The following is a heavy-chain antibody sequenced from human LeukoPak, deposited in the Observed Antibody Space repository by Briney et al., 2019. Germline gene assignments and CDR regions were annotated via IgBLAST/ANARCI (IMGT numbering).Heavy chain of an antibody. D-gene: IGHD5-12*01. Sequence: SETLSLTCTVSGGSISSYYWSWIRQPAGKGLEWIGRIYTSGSTNYNPSLESRVTMSVDTSKNQFSLKLSSVTGADTAVYYCARASGYSGYDWVYYFDYWGQGTLVTVSS. CDR2: IYTSGST. CDR3: ARASGYSGYDWVYYFDY. V-gene: IGHV4-4*07. J-gene: IGHJ4*01. CDR1: GGSISSYY.